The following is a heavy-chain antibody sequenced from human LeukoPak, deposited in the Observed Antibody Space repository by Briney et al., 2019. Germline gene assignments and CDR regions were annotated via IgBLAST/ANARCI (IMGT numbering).Heavy chain of an antibody. CDR2: IYTSGST. CDR3: ARELTMVRGAQLDY. CDR1: GGSISSYY. V-gene: IGHV4-4*07. D-gene: IGHD3-10*01. Sequence: PSETLSLTCTVSGGSISSYYWSWIRQPAGKGLEWIARIYTSGSTNYNPSLKSRVTMSVDTSKYQFSLKLSSVTAADTAVYYCARELTMVRGAQLDYWGQGTLVTVSS. J-gene: IGHJ4*02.